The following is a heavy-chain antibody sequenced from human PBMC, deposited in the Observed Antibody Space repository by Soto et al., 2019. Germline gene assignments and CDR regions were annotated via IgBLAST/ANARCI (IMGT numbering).Heavy chain of an antibody. CDR2: ISYSGIT. V-gene: IGHV4-31*03. D-gene: IGHD3-3*01. J-gene: IGHJ3*01. CDR1: GDSISSGDYY. Sequence: PSETLSLTCTVSGDSISSGDYYWGWIRQHPGRGLEWIGYISYSGITYHNPSLKSRLTISLDTSKNQFSLELNSVTAADTAIYYCARLHDFWSGHADAFDVWGQGTMVTVSS. CDR3: ARLHDFWSGHADAFDV.